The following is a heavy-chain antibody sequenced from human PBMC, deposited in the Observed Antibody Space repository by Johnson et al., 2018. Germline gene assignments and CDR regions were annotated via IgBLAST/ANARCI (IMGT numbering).Heavy chain of an antibody. Sequence: EVQLVESGGGLVKPGGSLRLSCADSGFAFSTYSMKWVRQNPGKGLEWVSSISGSSNYINYADSVKGRFTISRDNAKNSLYLQMDSLRPEDKAVYYCATLRYCTGNTCYISLGYWGQGTLVTVSS. V-gene: IGHV3-21*01. CDR2: ISGSSNYI. D-gene: IGHD2-15*01. CDR1: GFAFSTYS. CDR3: ATLRYCTGNTCYISLGY. J-gene: IGHJ4*02.